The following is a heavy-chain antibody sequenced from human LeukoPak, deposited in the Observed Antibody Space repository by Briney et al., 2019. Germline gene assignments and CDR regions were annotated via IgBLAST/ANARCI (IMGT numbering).Heavy chain of an antibody. Sequence: GGSLRLSCAASGFTFDDYGMSWVCQAPGKGLEWVSGINWNGGSTGYADSVKGRFTISRDNAKNSLYLQMNSLRAEDTALYYCASSLDYYGSGSYNDYWGQGTLVTVSS. D-gene: IGHD3-10*01. J-gene: IGHJ4*02. CDR2: INWNGGST. CDR1: GFTFDDYG. V-gene: IGHV3-20*04. CDR3: ASSLDYYGSGSYNDY.